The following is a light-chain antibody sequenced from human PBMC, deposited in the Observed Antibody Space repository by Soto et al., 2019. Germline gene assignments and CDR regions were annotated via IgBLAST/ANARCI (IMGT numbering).Light chain of an antibody. Sequence: QLVLTQPPSVSGAPGQRVTISCTGSGSNIGAGYDVHWYQQLPGTAPKLLIYGNSNRPSGVPDRFSGSKSGTSASLAITGLQAEDEADYYCQSYDSSLSGTYVVFGGGTKLTVL. CDR2: GNS. V-gene: IGLV1-40*01. CDR3: QSYDSSLSGTYVV. CDR1: GSNIGAGYD. J-gene: IGLJ2*01.